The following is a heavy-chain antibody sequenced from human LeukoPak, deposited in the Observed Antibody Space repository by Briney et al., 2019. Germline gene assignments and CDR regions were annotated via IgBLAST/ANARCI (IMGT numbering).Heavy chain of an antibody. D-gene: IGHD2-15*01. CDR1: GFTFSSYG. J-gene: IGHJ3*01. V-gene: IGHV3-7*01. Sequence: GGSLRLSCAASGFTFSSYGMHWVRQAPGKGLEWVANIKQDGSDKYYVDSVKGRFTISRDNAKNSLYLQMNSLRAEDTAVYYCARDQDVVVLLGIIAYDAFDLWGQGTMVTVSS. CDR3: ARDQDVVVLLGIIAYDAFDL. CDR2: IKQDGSDK.